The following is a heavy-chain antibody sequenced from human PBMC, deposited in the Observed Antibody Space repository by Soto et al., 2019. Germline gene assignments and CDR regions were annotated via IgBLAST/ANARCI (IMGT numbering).Heavy chain of an antibody. J-gene: IGHJ6*02. D-gene: IGHD6-13*01. Sequence: EVQLVESGGGLVKPGGSLRLSCAASGFTFSSYSMNWVRQAPGKGLEWVSSISSSSSYIYYADSVKGRFTISRDNAKNSPYLQRNSLRAEDTAVYYCARGRGAAGTDSVQYYGMDVWGQGTTVTVSS. V-gene: IGHV3-21*01. CDR1: GFTFSSYS. CDR2: ISSSSSYI. CDR3: ARGRGAAGTDSVQYYGMDV.